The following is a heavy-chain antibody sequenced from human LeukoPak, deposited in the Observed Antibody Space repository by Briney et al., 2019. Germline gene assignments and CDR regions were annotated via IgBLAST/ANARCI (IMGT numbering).Heavy chain of an antibody. Sequence: SETLSLTCTVSGGSISSGGYYWSWIRQHPGKGLEWIGYIYYSGSTYYNPSLKSRVTISADTSKNQFSLKLSSVTAADTAVYYCARYRESNYVPNFDYWGQGTLVTVSS. D-gene: IGHD4-11*01. V-gene: IGHV4-31*03. J-gene: IGHJ4*02. CDR2: IYYSGST. CDR3: ARYRESNYVPNFDY. CDR1: GGSISSGGYY.